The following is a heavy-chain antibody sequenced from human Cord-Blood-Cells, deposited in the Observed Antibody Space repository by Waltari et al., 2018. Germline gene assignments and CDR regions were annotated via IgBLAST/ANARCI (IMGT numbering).Heavy chain of an antibody. J-gene: IGHJ6*03. CDR2: IIPIVGTA. D-gene: IGHD3-10*01. CDR3: ARPGGFGELYYYYYMDV. V-gene: IGHV1-69*01. CDR1: GGTFSSYA. Sequence: QVQLVQSGAEVKKPGSSVKVSCKASGGTFSSYAISWVRQAPGQGLEWMGGIIPIVGTANYAQKFQGRVTITEDESTSTAYMELSSLRSEDTAVYYCARPGGFGELYYYYYMDVWGKGTTVTVSS.